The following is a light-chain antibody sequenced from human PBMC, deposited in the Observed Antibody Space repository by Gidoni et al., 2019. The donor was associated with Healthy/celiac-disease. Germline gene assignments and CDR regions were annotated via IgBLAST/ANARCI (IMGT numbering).Light chain of an antibody. Sequence: DIVLTQYPGTLSLSPGERATLSCRASQSVSSSYLAWYQQKPGQAPRLLIYGASSRATGIPDRFSGGGSGTDFTLTISRLEPEDSAVYYCQQYGSSPPLTFXGXTKVEIK. V-gene: IGKV3-20*01. CDR1: QSVSSSY. CDR2: GAS. CDR3: QQYGSSPPLT. J-gene: IGKJ4*02.